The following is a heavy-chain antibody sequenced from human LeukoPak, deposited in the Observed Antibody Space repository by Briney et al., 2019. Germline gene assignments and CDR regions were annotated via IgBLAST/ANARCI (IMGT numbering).Heavy chain of an antibody. CDR2: ISSNGGST. D-gene: IGHD3-22*01. Sequence: GGSLRLSCAASGFTFSSYAMHWVRQAPGKGLEYVSAISSNGGSTYYANSVKGRFTISRDNSKNTLYLQMGSLRAEDMAVYYRARGYYDSSGYYVGYYYYGMDVWGQGTTVTVSS. V-gene: IGHV3-64*01. CDR3: ARGYYDSSGYYVGYYYYGMDV. J-gene: IGHJ6*02. CDR1: GFTFSSYA.